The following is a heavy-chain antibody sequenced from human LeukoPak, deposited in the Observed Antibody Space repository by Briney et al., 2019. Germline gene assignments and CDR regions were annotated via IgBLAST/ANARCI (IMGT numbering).Heavy chain of an antibody. J-gene: IGHJ4*02. D-gene: IGHD6-13*01. Sequence: SETLSPTCAVYGVSFSGYYWSWIRQPPGKGLEWIGEINHSGSTNYNPSLKSRVTISVDTSKNQFSLKLSSVTAPDTAVYYCARGIAAAGTDYWGQGTLVTVSS. CDR3: ARGIAAAGTDY. CDR1: GVSFSGYY. CDR2: INHSGST. V-gene: IGHV4-34*01.